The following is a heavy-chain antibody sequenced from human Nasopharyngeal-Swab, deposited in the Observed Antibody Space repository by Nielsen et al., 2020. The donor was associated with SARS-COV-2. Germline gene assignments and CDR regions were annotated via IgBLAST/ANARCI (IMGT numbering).Heavy chain of an antibody. CDR2: ISYDGSNA. Sequence: WIRQPPGKGLEWVAVISYDGSNAYYADSVKGRFTISRDNSENTLYPQVSSLRTEDTAVYYCARDSRRYCSSTSCYMGNWFDPWGQGTLVTVSS. J-gene: IGHJ5*02. V-gene: IGHV3-30-3*01. CDR3: ARDSRRYCSSTSCYMGNWFDP. D-gene: IGHD2-2*02.